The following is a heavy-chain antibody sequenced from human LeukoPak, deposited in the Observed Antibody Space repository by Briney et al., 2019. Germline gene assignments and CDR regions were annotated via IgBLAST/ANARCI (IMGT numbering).Heavy chain of an antibody. CDR2: MYSGGST. D-gene: IGHD6-19*01. J-gene: IGHJ4*02. V-gene: IGHV3-53*01. CDR1: GFTVSSNY. CDR3: ARLDVVAGRAY. Sequence: GGSLRLSCAVSGFTVSSNYMSWVRQAPGKGLEWVSVMYSGGSTYYADSVKGRFTISRDNSKNTVYLQMNSLRAEDTAVYYCARLDVVAGRAYWGLGTLVTVSS.